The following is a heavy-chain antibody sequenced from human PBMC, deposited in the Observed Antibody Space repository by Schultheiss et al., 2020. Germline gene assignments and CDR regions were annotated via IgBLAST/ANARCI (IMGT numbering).Heavy chain of an antibody. V-gene: IGHV3-23*01. CDR2: ISGSGDST. CDR1: GFTFSSYA. Sequence: GGSLRLSCAASGFTFSSYAMSWVRQAPGKGLEWVSAISGSGDSTYYADSVKGRFTISRDNSRNTLYLQMNSLRAEDTAVYYYAKAGQWLVLAWFDPWGQGTLVNVST. J-gene: IGHJ5*02. CDR3: AKAGQWLVLAWFDP. D-gene: IGHD6-19*01.